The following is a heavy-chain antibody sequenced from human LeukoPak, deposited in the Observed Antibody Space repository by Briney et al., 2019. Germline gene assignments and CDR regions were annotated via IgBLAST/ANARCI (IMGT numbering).Heavy chain of an antibody. J-gene: IGHJ4*02. CDR3: ARESSAALEF. Sequence: ASVTVSFTSSGYTFTVHYIHWVRLPPGKGLEWMGWMNPNSGGTDYAQNSQGRVTITRDASKSIVYMEVSSLSSDDTAVYYCARESSAALEFWGQGTLVTVSS. D-gene: IGHD2-2*01. CDR2: MNPNSGGT. V-gene: IGHV1-2*02. CDR1: GYTFTVHY.